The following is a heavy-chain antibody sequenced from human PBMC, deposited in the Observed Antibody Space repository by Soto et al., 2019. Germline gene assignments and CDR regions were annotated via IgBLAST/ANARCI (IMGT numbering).Heavy chain of an antibody. CDR1: GGSISSSNW. Sequence: QVQLQESGPGLVKPSGTLSLTCAVSGGSISSSNWWSWVRQPPGKGLEWIGEIYHSGSTNYNPSLKRRVTISVDKSKNQFTLKLSYVPAADTAVYYCWGYSYGSPIDYWGQETLVTASS. CDR2: IYHSGST. V-gene: IGHV4-4*02. J-gene: IGHJ4*02. D-gene: IGHD5-18*01. CDR3: WGYSYGSPIDY.